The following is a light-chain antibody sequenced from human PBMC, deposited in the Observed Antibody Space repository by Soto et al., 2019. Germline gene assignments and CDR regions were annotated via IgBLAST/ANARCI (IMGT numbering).Light chain of an antibody. Sequence: DIQLTQSPSFLSASVGDRVTITCRASQGISSYLAWNQQKPGKAPRLLIYAASTLQSGVPSRFSGSGSGPEFTLTISSLQPEDFATYYCQQLNSYPWTFGQGTKVEIK. J-gene: IGKJ1*01. CDR1: QGISSY. V-gene: IGKV1-9*01. CDR2: AAS. CDR3: QQLNSYPWT.